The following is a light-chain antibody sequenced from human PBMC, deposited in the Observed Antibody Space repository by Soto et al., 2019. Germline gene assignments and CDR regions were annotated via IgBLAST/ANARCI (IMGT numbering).Light chain of an antibody. CDR3: QQYNNWPQT. Sequence: EIVMTRSPATLSLSPGERATLSCRASQSVNSNLAWYQQKAGQAPRLLIYGTSTRATGIPARFSGSGSGTDFTLTISSLRFEDFAVYYCQQYNNWPQTFGQGTKVDIK. CDR2: GTS. V-gene: IGKV3-15*01. CDR1: QSVNSN. J-gene: IGKJ1*01.